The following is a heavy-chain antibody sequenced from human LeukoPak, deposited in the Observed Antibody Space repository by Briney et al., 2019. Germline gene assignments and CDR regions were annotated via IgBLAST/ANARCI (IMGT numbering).Heavy chain of an antibody. CDR3: AKGYSSSWKDAFDI. CDR2: ISGSGGIT. V-gene: IGHV3-23*01. D-gene: IGHD6-13*01. Sequence: RGSLRLPCAASGLTFSSYAMSWVGHDPGKGLEWGSAISGSGGITYYADSVKGRFTISRDNTKNTLYLQMNSLRAEDTAVYYCAKGYSSSWKDAFDIWGQGTMVTVSS. CDR1: GLTFSSYA. J-gene: IGHJ3*02.